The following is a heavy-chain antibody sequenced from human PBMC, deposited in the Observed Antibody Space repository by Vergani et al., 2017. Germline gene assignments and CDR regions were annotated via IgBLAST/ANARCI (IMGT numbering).Heavy chain of an antibody. J-gene: IGHJ3*02. V-gene: IGHV1-18*01. CDR1: GYTFTSYG. CDR2: ISAYNGNT. CDR3: AREVGNYVWGRPIVGDAFDI. D-gene: IGHD3-16*01. Sequence: QVQLVQSGAEVKKPGASVKVSCKASGYTFTSYGISWVRQAPGQGLEWMGWISAYNGNTNYAQKLQGRVTMTTDTSTSTAYMELRSLRSDDPAVYYCAREVGNYVWGRPIVGDAFDIWGQGTMVTVSS.